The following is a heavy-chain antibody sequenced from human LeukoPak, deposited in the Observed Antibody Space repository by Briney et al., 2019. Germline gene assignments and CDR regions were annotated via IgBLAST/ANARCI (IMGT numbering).Heavy chain of an antibody. CDR2: IIPIFGTT. CDR3: ARDLKMGYSSGRYSWGTGSSNDY. J-gene: IGHJ4*02. Sequence: SVKVSCKASGGTFNSYAISWVRQAPGQGLEWMGGIIPIFGTTNYARKFRGRVTLTADKSTRTAYMGLRSLRSDDTAVYYCARDLKMGYSSGRYSWGTGSSNDYWGQGTLVTVSS. CDR1: GGTFNSYA. D-gene: IGHD6-19*01. V-gene: IGHV1-69*06.